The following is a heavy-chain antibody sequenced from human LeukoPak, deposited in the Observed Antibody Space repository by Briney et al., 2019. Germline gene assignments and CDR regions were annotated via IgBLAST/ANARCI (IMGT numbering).Heavy chain of an antibody. D-gene: IGHD4-11*01. J-gene: IGHJ6*02. Sequence: GGSLRLSCAASEFTFSSYSMNWVRQAPGEGLEWVSYISSGSTTISYADSVKGRFTVSRDNAKNSLYLQMNSLRAEDTAVYYCARVPTTYGMDVWGQGTTVTVSS. CDR1: EFTFSSYS. CDR3: ARVPTTYGMDV. CDR2: ISSGSTTI. V-gene: IGHV3-48*01.